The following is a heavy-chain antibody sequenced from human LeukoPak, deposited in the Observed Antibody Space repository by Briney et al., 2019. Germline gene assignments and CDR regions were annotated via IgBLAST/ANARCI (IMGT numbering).Heavy chain of an antibody. CDR1: GYTFTIYG. D-gene: IGHD1/OR15-1a*01. V-gene: IGHV1-18*04. J-gene: IGHJ6*04. Sequence: ASVKVSCKASGYTFTIYGISWVRQAPGQGLEWMGWISAYNGNTNYAQKLQGRVTMATDTSTSTAYMELRSLRSDDTAVYYCARDLDQHPVYYYGMDVWGKGTTVTVSS. CDR3: ARDLDQHPVYYYGMDV. CDR2: ISAYNGNT.